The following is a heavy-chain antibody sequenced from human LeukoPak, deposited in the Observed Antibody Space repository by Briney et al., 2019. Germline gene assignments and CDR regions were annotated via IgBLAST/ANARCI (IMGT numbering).Heavy chain of an antibody. V-gene: IGHV4-39*02. CDR2: IYYSGST. CDR1: GGSISSSSYY. J-gene: IGHJ6*02. Sequence: SETLSLTCTVSGGSISSSSYYWGWIRQPPGTGLEWIGSIYYSGSTYYNPSLKSRVTISVDTSKNQFSLKLSSVTAADTAVYYCARDLVDIARGMDVWGQGTTVTVSS. CDR3: ARDLVDIARGMDV. D-gene: IGHD5-12*01.